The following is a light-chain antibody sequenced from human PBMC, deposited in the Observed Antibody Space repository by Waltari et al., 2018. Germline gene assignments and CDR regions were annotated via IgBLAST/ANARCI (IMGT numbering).Light chain of an antibody. CDR2: AAS. CDR1: QTINSF. CDR3: QQSYSIPPVT. J-gene: IGKJ4*01. Sequence: DIQMTQSPSSLSAFVGDRVTITCRASQTINSFLNWYQQKPGKAPKLLIYAASSLESGVPSRFSGSGSGTDFTLTISSLQPEDFATYYCQQSYSIPPVTFGGGTKVEIK. V-gene: IGKV1-39*01.